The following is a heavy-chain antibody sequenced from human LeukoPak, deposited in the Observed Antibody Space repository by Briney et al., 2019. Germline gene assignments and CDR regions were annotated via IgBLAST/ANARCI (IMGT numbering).Heavy chain of an antibody. V-gene: IGHV4-34*01. Sequence: PSETLSLTCAVYGGSFSGYYWSWIRQPPGKGLEWIGEINHSGSTNYNPSLKSRVTISVDTSKNQFSLKLSSVTAADTAVYYCARGLELPWFGELLSKRENWFDPWGQGTLVTVSS. D-gene: IGHD3-10*01. CDR3: ARGLELPWFGELLSKRENWFDP. J-gene: IGHJ5*02. CDR2: INHSGST. CDR1: GGSFSGYY.